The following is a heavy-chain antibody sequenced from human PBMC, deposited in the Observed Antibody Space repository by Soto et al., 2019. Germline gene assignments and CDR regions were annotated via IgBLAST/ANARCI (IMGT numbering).Heavy chain of an antibody. D-gene: IGHD5-12*01. V-gene: IGHV1-69*01. Sequence: QVQLVQSGAEVKKPGSSVKVSCKASGGTFSSYAISLVRQATGQGLEWMGGIIPIFGTANYAQKFQGRGTITADESTSKAYMELSSLRSEDTAVYYCARDGRDGYNFDYWGQGTLVTVSS. CDR3: ARDGRDGYNFDY. J-gene: IGHJ4*02. CDR1: GGTFSSYA. CDR2: IIPIFGTA.